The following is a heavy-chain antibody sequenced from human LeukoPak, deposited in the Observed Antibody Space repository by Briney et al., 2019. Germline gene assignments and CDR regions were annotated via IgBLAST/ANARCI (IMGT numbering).Heavy chain of an antibody. CDR3: ARSHPAVAGTSDDY. V-gene: IGHV4-39*07. CDR1: GGSISSSSYY. Sequence: SETLSLTCTVSGGSISSSSYYWGWIRQPPGKGLEWIGSIYYSGSTYYNPSLKSRVTISVDTSKNQFSLKLSSVTAADTAVYYCARSHPAVAGTSDDYWGQGTLVTVSS. J-gene: IGHJ4*02. D-gene: IGHD6-19*01. CDR2: IYYSGST.